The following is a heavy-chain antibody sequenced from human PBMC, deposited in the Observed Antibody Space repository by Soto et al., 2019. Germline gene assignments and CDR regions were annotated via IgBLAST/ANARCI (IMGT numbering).Heavy chain of an antibody. J-gene: IGHJ4*02. CDR2: FLPILGLA. Sequence: QVQLVQSGAEVKQPGSSVIVSCKASGGSFNSLSINWVRQAPGQALQWVGRFLPILGLANYAQSFQGSVTITADKSTSTAYMEPSSLGSDDTAVYYCARPSSHTATTGTFNYWGQGTPVTVSS. V-gene: IGHV1-69*02. CDR3: ARPSSHTATTGTFNY. CDR1: GGSFNSLS. D-gene: IGHD1-1*01.